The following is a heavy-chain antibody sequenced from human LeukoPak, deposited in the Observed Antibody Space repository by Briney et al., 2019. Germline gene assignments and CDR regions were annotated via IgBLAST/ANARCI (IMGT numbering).Heavy chain of an antibody. CDR1: GFTFSSYW. Sequence: PGGSLRLSCAASGFTFSSYWMYWVRQVPGQGLVWVSRINGDGSSTNYADAVKGRFTISRDNTKNTLYLQMNSLRAEDTAVYYCARGYSSGSRWGYWGQGTLVTVSS. D-gene: IGHD6-19*01. CDR2: INGDGSST. J-gene: IGHJ4*02. CDR3: ARGYSSGSRWGY. V-gene: IGHV3-74*01.